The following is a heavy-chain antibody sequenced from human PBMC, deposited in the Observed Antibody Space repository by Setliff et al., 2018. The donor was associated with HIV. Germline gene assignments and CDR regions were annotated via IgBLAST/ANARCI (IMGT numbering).Heavy chain of an antibody. V-gene: IGHV2-70*11. CDR2: IDWDDDE. CDR1: GFSLNTPGLG. Sequence: SGPTLVNPTQTLTLTCTFSGFSLNTPGLGVGWIRQPPGKALEWLARIDWDDDEYYSTSLKTRLTISKDTSKNQVALTMTNMDPVDTATYYCARIKGSWYVDYWGQGTLVTVSS. D-gene: IGHD6-13*01. J-gene: IGHJ4*02. CDR3: ARIKGSWYVDY.